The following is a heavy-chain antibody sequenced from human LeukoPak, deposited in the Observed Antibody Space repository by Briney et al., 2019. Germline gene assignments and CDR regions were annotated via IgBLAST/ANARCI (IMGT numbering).Heavy chain of an antibody. J-gene: IGHJ4*02. D-gene: IGHD3-10*01. CDR3: ARNYYGSGSYSLISFDY. CDR1: GFTVSSNY. Sequence: GGSLRLSCAASGFTVSSNYMSWVRQAPGKGLEWVSVIYSGGRTYYADSVKGRFTISRDNSKNTLYLQMNSLRAEDTAVYYCARNYYGSGSYSLISFDYWGQGTLVTVSS. V-gene: IGHV3-66*01. CDR2: IYSGGRT.